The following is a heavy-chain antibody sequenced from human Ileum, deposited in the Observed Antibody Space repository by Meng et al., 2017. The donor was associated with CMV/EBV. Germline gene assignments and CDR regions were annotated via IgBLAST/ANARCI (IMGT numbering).Heavy chain of an antibody. CDR3: ARGDSLVGATPYYFDY. V-gene: IGHV1-69*05. CDR1: GGTFSSYA. CDR2: IIPIFGTA. Sequence: SVKVSCKASGGTFSSYAISWVRQAPGQGLEWMGGIIPIFGTANYAQKFQGRVTITTDESTSTAYMELSSLRSEDTAVHYCARGDSLVGATPYYFDYWGQGTLVTVSS. D-gene: IGHD1-26*01. J-gene: IGHJ4*02.